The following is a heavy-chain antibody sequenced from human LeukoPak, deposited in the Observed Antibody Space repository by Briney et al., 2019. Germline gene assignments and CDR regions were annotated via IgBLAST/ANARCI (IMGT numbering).Heavy chain of an antibody. V-gene: IGHV1-8*02. D-gene: IGHD2-15*01. CDR2: INPNTGST. Sequence: GASVKVSCKASGYTFIGYYIHWVRQVPGQGLEVMGWINPNTGSTNYVQKFQGRVTMTRNTSISTAYMELSSLRSEDTAVYYCARAGGYCGRISCPYYFDYWGQGSLVTVSS. J-gene: IGHJ4*02. CDR3: ARAGGYCGRISCPYYFDY. CDR1: GYTFIGYY.